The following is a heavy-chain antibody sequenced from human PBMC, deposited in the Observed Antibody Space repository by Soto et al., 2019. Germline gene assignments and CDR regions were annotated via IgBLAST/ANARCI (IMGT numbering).Heavy chain of an antibody. CDR1: GFTFSNYW. CDR3: ARGLYSAYGRHI. Sequence: EVQLVESGENLVQPGGSLRLSCAASGFTFSNYWIHWVRQAPGKGLVWVSRIKGDEITTNYADSVKGRFTISRDNAKNAVFLQRHSLRAEDTALYYCARGLYSAYGRHIWGQGILVTVSS. CDR2: IKGDEITT. J-gene: IGHJ4*02. D-gene: IGHD5-12*01. V-gene: IGHV3-74*01.